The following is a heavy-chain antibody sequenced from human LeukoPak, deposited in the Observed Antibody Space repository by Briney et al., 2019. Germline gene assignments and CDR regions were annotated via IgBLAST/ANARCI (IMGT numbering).Heavy chain of an antibody. CDR2: ISSSSSYI. J-gene: IGHJ6*02. CDR1: GFTFSSYS. CDR3: ARDSYDSSGYYLGFGNYYYGMDV. V-gene: IGHV3-21*01. Sequence: GGSLRLSCAASGFTFSSYSMNWVRQAPGKGLEWVSSISSSSSYIYYADSVKGRFTISRDNAKNSLYLQMNSLRAEDTAVYYCARDSYDSSGYYLGFGNYYYGMDVWGQGTTVTVSS. D-gene: IGHD3-22*01.